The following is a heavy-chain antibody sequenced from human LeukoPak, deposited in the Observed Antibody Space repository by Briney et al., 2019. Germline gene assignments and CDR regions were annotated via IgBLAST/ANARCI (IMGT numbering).Heavy chain of an antibody. J-gene: IGHJ4*02. Sequence: ASVKVSCKASGYTFTSYYMHWVRQAPGQGLEWMGIINPSGGSTSYAQNFQGRVTMTRDNSTSTVYMERSSWRSEDTAVYYCARDSPYSSSLYPVDYWGQRTLVTVSS. CDR2: INPSGGST. V-gene: IGHV1-46*01. CDR3: ARDSPYSSSLYPVDY. CDR1: GYTFTSYY. D-gene: IGHD6-13*01.